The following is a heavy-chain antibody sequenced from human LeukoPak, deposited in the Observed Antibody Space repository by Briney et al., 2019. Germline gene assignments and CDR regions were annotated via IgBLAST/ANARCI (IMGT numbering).Heavy chain of an antibody. CDR2: INGDGSVN. V-gene: IGHV3-7*01. CDR3: TRVRAYSSFDY. Sequence: PGGSLRLSCADPGFTFSTSWMTWVRQAPGKGLEWVATINGDGSVNNHVDSVKGRFTISRDNAKKSLYLQMTSLRTEDTAVYYCTRVRAYSSFDYWGQRTLVTVSS. CDR1: GFTFSTSW. J-gene: IGHJ4*02. D-gene: IGHD4-11*01.